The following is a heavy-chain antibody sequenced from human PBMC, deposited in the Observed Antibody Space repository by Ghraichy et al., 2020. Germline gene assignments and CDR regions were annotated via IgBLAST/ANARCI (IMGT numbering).Heavy chain of an antibody. D-gene: IGHD6-13*01. CDR2: IKQDGSEK. V-gene: IGHV3-7*03. J-gene: IGHJ6*03. CDR3: ARDRGIAAAGALYYYYYYYMDV. CDR1: GFTFSSYW. Sequence: GGSLRLSCAASGFTFSSYWMSWVRQAPGKGLEWVANIKQDGSEKYYVDSVKGRFTISRDNAKNSLYLQMNSLRAEDTAVYYFARDRGIAAAGALYYYYYYYMDVWGKGTTVTVSS.